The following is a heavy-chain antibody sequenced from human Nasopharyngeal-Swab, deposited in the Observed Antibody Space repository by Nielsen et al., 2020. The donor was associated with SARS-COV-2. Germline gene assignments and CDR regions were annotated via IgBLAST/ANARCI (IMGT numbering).Heavy chain of an antibody. V-gene: IGHV1-69*01. J-gene: IGHJ6*02. D-gene: IGHD4-11*01. CDR2: IIPIFGTA. Sequence: WVRQAPGQGLEWTGGIIPIFGTANYAQKFQGRVTITADESTSTAYMELSSLRSEDTAVYYCARGLTTVTTYYYYGMDVWGQGTTVTVSS. CDR3: ARGLTTVTTYYYYGMDV.